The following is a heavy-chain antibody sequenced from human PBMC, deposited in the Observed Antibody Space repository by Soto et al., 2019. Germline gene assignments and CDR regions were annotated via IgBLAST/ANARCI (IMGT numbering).Heavy chain of an antibody. V-gene: IGHV1-8*01. CDR3: ARGPGSMVRGRGYFDP. Sequence: QVQLVQSGAEVKKPGASVKVSCKASGYTFTSYDINWVRQATGQGLEWMGWMNPNSGNTGYAQKFQGRVTTTKNTSMTTAYMELSSLRSEDTAVYYCARGPGSMVRGRGYFDPWGQGTLVTVSS. CDR1: GYTFTSYD. J-gene: IGHJ5*02. D-gene: IGHD3-10*01. CDR2: MNPNSGNT.